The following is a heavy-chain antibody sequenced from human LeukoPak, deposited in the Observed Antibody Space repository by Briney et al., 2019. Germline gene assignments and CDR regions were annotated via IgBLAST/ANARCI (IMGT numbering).Heavy chain of an antibody. CDR3: ARHCSSTSCYYASDY. V-gene: IGHV4-39*01. D-gene: IGHD2-2*01. CDR1: GGSISSSSYY. Sequence: SETLSFTCTVSGGSISSSSYYWGWIRQPPGKGLEWIGSIYCSGSTYYNPSLKSRVTISVDTSKNQFSLKLSSVTAADTAVYYCARHCSSTSCYYASDYWGQGTLVTVSS. CDR2: IYCSGST. J-gene: IGHJ4*02.